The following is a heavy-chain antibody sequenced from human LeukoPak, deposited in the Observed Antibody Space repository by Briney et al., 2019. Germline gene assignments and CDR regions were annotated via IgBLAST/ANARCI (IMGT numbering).Heavy chain of an antibody. CDR2: IIPIFGTA. V-gene: IGHV1-69*06. J-gene: IGHJ6*03. Sequence: GASVKVSCKASGGTFSSYAISWVRQAPGQGLEWMGGIIPIFGTANYAQKFQGRVTITADKSTSTAYMELSSLRSEDTAVYYCARATDYTAMVTRYYYMDVWGKGTTVTVSS. CDR3: ARATDYTAMVTRYYYMDV. D-gene: IGHD5-18*01. CDR1: GGTFSSYA.